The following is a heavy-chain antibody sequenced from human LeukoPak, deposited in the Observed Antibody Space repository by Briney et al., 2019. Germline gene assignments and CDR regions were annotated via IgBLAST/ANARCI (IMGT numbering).Heavy chain of an antibody. CDR2: TYISGST. J-gene: IGHJ3*02. Sequence: SETLSLTCTVSGGSISSYYWSWIRQPAGKGLEWIGRTYISGSTKYNPSLKSRVTMSVDTSKNQFSLKLSSVTAADTAVYYCARSEYSYGADAFDIWGQGTMVTVSS. V-gene: IGHV4-4*07. CDR3: ARSEYSYGADAFDI. D-gene: IGHD5-18*01. CDR1: GGSISSYY.